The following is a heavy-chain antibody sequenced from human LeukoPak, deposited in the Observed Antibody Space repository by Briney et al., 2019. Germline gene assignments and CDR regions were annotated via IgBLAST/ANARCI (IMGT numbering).Heavy chain of an antibody. V-gene: IGHV4-4*07. D-gene: IGHD4-17*01. CDR3: AISTTVTPGGYYGMDV. CDR1: GGSISSYY. CDR2: IYTSGST. J-gene: IGHJ6*02. Sequence: SETLSLTCTVSGGSISSYYWSWLRQPAGKGLEWIGRIYTSGSTNYNPSLKSRVTMSVDTSKNQFSLKLSSVTAADTAVYYCAISTTVTPGGYYGMDVWGQGTTVTVSS.